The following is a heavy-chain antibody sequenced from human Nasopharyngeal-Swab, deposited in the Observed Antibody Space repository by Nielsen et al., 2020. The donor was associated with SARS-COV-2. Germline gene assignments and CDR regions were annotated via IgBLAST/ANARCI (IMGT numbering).Heavy chain of an antibody. CDR2: ISYDGSNK. D-gene: IGHD1-26*01. V-gene: IGHV3-30*03. J-gene: IGHJ4*02. Sequence: GESLKISCAASGFTFSNYGMHWVRQAPGKGLEWVAVISYDGSNKYYADSVKGRFTISRDNSKNTLYLQMDSLRAEDTAVYYCARGSGSYKEILFDYWGQGTLVTSPQ. CDR3: ARGSGSYKEILFDY. CDR1: GFTFSNYG.